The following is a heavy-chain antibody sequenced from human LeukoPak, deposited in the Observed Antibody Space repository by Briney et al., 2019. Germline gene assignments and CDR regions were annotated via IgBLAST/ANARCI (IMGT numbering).Heavy chain of an antibody. J-gene: IGHJ4*02. CDR3: ARVRAAAGDVGDY. Sequence: ASVKVSCKASGYTFTSYDINWVRQATGQGLEWMGWMNPNSGNTGYAQKFQGRVTITRNTSISTAYTELSSLRSEDTAVYYCARVRAAAGDVGDYWGQGTLVTVSS. D-gene: IGHD6-13*01. CDR1: GYTFTSYD. V-gene: IGHV1-8*03. CDR2: MNPNSGNT.